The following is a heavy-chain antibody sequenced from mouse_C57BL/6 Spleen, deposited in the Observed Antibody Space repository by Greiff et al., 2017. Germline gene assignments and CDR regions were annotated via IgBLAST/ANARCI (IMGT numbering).Heavy chain of an antibody. CDR1: GYTFTSYW. V-gene: IGHV1-69*01. D-gene: IGHD1-1*01. CDR2: IDPSDSYT. Sequence: QVQLQQPGAELVMPGASVKLSCKASGYTFTSYWMHWVKQRPGQGLEWIGEIDPSDSYTNYNQKFKGTSTLTVDKSSSTAYMQLSSLTSEDSAVYYCARRIFYYGSSYKSYFDYGGQGTTLTVSS. J-gene: IGHJ2*01. CDR3: ARRIFYYGSSYKSYFDY.